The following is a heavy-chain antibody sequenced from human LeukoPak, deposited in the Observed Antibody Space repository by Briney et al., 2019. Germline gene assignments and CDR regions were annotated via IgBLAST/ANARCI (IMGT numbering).Heavy chain of an antibody. J-gene: IGHJ4*02. V-gene: IGHV3-74*01. Sequence: GGSLRLSCAASGFTFSIYSMHWVRQAPGKGRMGVSRINKDGSSTSYAASVKGRFTIPGATSKRTLYLKMNSLRAEDRAVYYCARDGTTGTDKSDYWGQGTLVTISS. CDR2: INKDGSST. CDR3: ARDGTTGTDKSDY. CDR1: GFTFSIYS. D-gene: IGHD1-1*01.